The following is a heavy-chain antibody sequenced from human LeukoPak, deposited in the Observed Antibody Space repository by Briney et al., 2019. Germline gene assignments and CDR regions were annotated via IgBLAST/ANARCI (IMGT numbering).Heavy chain of an antibody. D-gene: IGHD6-19*01. Sequence: GGSLRLSCAASGFTFSSYGMSWVRQAPGKGLEWVSAISGSGGSTYYADSVKGRFTISRDNAKNSLYLQMNSLRAEDTAVYYCARRTVAGTGNWGQGTLVTVSS. J-gene: IGHJ4*02. CDR1: GFTFSSYG. CDR2: ISGSGGST. V-gene: IGHV3-23*01. CDR3: ARRTVAGTGN.